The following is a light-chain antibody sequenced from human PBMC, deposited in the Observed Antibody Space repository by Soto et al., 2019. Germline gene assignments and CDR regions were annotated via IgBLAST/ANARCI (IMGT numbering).Light chain of an antibody. CDR1: RSSIGSNT. CDR3: AAWDDSLNGRV. J-gene: IGLJ3*02. Sequence: QSVLTQPPSASGTPGQRVTISCSGSRSSIGSNTVNWYQQLPGTAPKLLIYNNNQRPSGVPDRFSGFKSGTSASLAISGLQSEDEADYYCAAWDDSLNGRVFGAGTKVTVL. V-gene: IGLV1-44*01. CDR2: NNN.